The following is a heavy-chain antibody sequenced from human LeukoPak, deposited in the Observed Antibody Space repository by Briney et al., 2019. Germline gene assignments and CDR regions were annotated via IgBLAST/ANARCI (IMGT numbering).Heavy chain of an antibody. J-gene: IGHJ4*02. D-gene: IGHD6-19*01. CDR3: ATSLSSGWSF. CDR2: IIPIFGTA. V-gene: IGHV1-69*05. CDR1: GGTFSSYA. Sequence: ASVKVSCKASGGTFSSYAISWVRQAPGQGLEWMGGIIPIFGTANYAQKFQGRVTITTDESTSTAYMELSSLRSEDTAVYYCATSLSSGWSFWGQGTLVTVSS.